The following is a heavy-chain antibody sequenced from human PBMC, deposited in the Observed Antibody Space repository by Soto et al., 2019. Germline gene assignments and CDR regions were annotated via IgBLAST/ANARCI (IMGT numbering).Heavy chain of an antibody. CDR1: GGTFSSHT. V-gene: IGHV1-69*02. Sequence: QVQLVQSGAEVKKPGSSLKVSCKASGGTFSSHTISWVRLAPGQGIECMGRTIPILGITNYAQNFQGRITLTADKSTGTASMELSSLRSEDTAVYYCGISKHDSNFYYYGTDVWGQGSTVTVSS. D-gene: IGHD3-22*01. CDR3: GISKHDSNFYYYGTDV. CDR2: TIPILGIT. J-gene: IGHJ6*02.